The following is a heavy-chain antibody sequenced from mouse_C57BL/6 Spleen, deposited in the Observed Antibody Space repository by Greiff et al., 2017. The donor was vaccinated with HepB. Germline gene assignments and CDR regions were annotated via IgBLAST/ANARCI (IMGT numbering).Heavy chain of an antibody. CDR2: IDPNSGGT. CDR3: ARGDYGSSQAWFAY. CDR1: GYTFTSYW. J-gene: IGHJ3*01. V-gene: IGHV1-72*01. D-gene: IGHD1-1*01. Sequence: QVQLKQSGAELVKPGASVKLSCKASGYTFTSYWMHWVKQRPGRGLEWIGRIDPNSGGTKYNEKFKSKATLTVDKPSSTAYMQLSSLTSEDSAVYYCARGDYGSSQAWFAYWVQGTLVTVSA.